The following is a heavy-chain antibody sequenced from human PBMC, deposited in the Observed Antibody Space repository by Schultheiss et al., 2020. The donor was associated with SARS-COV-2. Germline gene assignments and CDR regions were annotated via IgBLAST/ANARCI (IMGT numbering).Heavy chain of an antibody. D-gene: IGHD3-22*01. CDR2: IWYDGSNK. J-gene: IGHJ4*02. V-gene: IGHV3-33*08. CDR1: GFTFSSYG. CDR3: ARDGDYYDSSGSLDY. Sequence: GGSLRLSCAASGFTFSSYGMHWVRQAPGKGLEWVAVIWYDGSNKYYADSVKGRFTISRDNSKNTLYLQMNSLRAEDTAVYYCARDGDYYDSSGSLDYWGQGTLVTVSS.